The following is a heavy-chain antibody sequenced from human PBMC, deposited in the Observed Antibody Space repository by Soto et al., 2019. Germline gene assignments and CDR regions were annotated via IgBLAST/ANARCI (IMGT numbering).Heavy chain of an antibody. Sequence: GGSLRLSCAASGFTFGSYAMSWVRQAPGKGLEWVSSISGSGGGTYYADSVKGRFTFSRDNSKNTLYLQMNSLRAEDTAVYYCAKFGMATTKRSPPYYIDYWGQGALVTVSS. J-gene: IGHJ4*02. CDR1: GFTFGSYA. CDR2: ISGSGGGT. V-gene: IGHV3-23*01. CDR3: AKFGMATTKRSPPYYIDY. D-gene: IGHD1-1*01.